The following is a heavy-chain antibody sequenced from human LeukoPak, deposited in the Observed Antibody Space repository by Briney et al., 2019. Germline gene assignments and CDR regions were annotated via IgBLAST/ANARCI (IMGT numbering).Heavy chain of an antibody. J-gene: IGHJ4*02. CDR3: AKKVGLVSAPLYYFDV. V-gene: IGHV3-23*01. Sequence: PGGSLRLSCAASGFTFSSYAMSWVRQAPGKGLEWVSAISGPAGSWDYADYVKGRFTISRDNSKNTLFLQMNSLSAEDTAIYYCAKKVGLVSAPLYYFDVWGQGTLVTVSS. CDR2: ISGPAGSW. CDR1: GFTFSSYA. D-gene: IGHD5/OR15-5a*01.